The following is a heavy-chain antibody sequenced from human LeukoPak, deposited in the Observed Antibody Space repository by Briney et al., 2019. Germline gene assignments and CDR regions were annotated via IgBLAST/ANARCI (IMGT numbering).Heavy chain of an antibody. CDR1: GFTLSSCP. CDR2: ISSDGSDK. V-gene: IGHV3-30*04. CDR3: ATLKDDVTKFDY. D-gene: IGHD2-8*01. Sequence: GGSLRLSCAASGFTLSSCPMHWVRQAPGKGLEWVAVISSDGSDKYYADSVKGRFTISRDNSENTLYLQMNSLRAEDTAVYYCATLKDDVTKFDYWSQGTLVTVSS. J-gene: IGHJ4*02.